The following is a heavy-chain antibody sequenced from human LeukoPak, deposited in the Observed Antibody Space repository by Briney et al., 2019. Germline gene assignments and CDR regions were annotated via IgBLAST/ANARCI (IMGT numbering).Heavy chain of an antibody. D-gene: IGHD3-22*01. J-gene: IGHJ4*02. Sequence: SETLSLTCTVSGGSISSYYWSWIRQPPGKGLEWIGHIYYSGSTNYNPSLKSRVTISLDTSKNQFSLKLTSVTAADTAVYYCARRAGSSGYSYYFDYWGQGTLVTVAS. CDR1: GGSISSYY. CDR2: IYYSGST. V-gene: IGHV4-59*08. CDR3: ARRAGSSGYSYYFDY.